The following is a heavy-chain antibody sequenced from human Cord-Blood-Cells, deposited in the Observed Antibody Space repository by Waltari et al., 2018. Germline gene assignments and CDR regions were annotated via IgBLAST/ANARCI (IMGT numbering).Heavy chain of an antibody. CDR1: GYTFTGYY. Sequence: QVQLVQSGAEVKKPGASVKVSCKASGYTFTGYYMHWVRQAPGQGLEWMGLIKPNSGGTNYAQKFQGRVTMTRDTSISTAYMELSRLRSDDTSVYYCAREATIFGVVIILNAFDIWGQGTMVTVSS. J-gene: IGHJ3*02. V-gene: IGHV1-2*02. CDR3: AREATIFGVVIILNAFDI. CDR2: IKPNSGGT. D-gene: IGHD3-3*01.